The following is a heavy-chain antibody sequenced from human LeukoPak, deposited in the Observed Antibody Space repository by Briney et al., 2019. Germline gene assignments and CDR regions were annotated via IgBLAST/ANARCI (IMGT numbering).Heavy chain of an antibody. CDR1: GGTFSSYA. CDR2: VSTYNGDT. CDR3: ARGIGAFDI. V-gene: IGHV1-18*01. Sequence: ASVKVSCKASGGTFSSYAISWVRQAPGQGLEWMGWVSTYNGDTNSAQKLQGRVTMTTDTSTTTAYMELRSLRSDDTAVYYCARGIGAFDIWGQGTMVTVSS. J-gene: IGHJ3*02.